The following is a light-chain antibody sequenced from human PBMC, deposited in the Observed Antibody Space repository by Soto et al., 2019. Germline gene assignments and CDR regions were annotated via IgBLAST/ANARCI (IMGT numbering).Light chain of an antibody. Sequence: DIQVTQSPSTLSASVGDRVTITCRASQSISSWLAWYQQTPGKAPKLLIFDASNLETGVPSRFSGSGSGTDFTLTITSLQPDDFATYHCQQYNSAPFTFGPGTKVDIK. J-gene: IGKJ3*01. V-gene: IGKV1-5*01. CDR1: QSISSW. CDR2: DAS. CDR3: QQYNSAPFT.